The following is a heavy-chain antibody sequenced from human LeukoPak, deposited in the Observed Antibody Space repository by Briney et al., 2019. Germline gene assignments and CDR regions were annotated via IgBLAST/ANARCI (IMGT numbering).Heavy chain of an antibody. CDR2: IHYSGST. J-gene: IGHJ4*02. V-gene: IGHV4-39*07. D-gene: IGHD3-10*01. CDR3: ARRRVTVVRGVDITSYYFDY. Sequence: SETLSLTCTVSGGSISSSSYYWGWIRQPPGKGLEWIGSIHYSGSTNYNPSLKSRVTISVDTSKNQFSLKLSSVTAADTAVYYCARRRVTVVRGVDITSYYFDYWGQGTLVTVSS. CDR1: GGSISSSSYY.